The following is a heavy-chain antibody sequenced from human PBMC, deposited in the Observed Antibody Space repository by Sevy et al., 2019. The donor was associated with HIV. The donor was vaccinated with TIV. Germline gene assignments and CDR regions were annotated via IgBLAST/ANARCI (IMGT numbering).Heavy chain of an antibody. V-gene: IGHV6-1*01. J-gene: IGHJ4*02. D-gene: IGHD2-15*01. CDR3: ARDSVYCSGGSCYSESFDS. Sequence: SQTLSLTCAISGDSVSSNSAAWNWIRQSPSRGLEWLGRTYYRSKWYYDYALSVKSRITINPDTSKNQFSLQLNSVTPEYTVVFFCARDSVYCSGGSCYSESFDSWGQGPLVTVSS. CDR2: TYYRSKWYY. CDR1: GDSVSSNSAA.